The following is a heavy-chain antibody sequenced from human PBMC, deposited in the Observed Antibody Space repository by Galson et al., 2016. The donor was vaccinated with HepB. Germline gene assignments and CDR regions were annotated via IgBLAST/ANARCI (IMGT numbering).Heavy chain of an antibody. CDR3: VQGSTAPAV. CDR1: GFTFRNYG. D-gene: IGHD2-2*01. Sequence: SLRLSCAPSGFTFRNYGMTWVRQAPGKGLEVVSSISRSGDSTDYADSVKGRFTISRDNSKDTLSLQMNSLTADDTAIYYCVQGSTAPAVWGEGTTVTVSS. V-gene: IGHV3-23*01. J-gene: IGHJ6*04. CDR2: ISRSGDST.